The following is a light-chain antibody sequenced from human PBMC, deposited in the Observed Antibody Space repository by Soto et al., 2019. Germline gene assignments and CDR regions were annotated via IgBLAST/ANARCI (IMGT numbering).Light chain of an antibody. CDR3: SSYAGSNSFHV. V-gene: IGLV2-8*01. J-gene: IGLJ1*01. Sequence: QSVLTQPPSASGSPGQSVTISCTGTSSDVGGYNYVSWYQQHPGKAPKLMIYEVSKRPSGVPDRFSGSKSGNTASLTVSGLQAEDEADYYCSSYAGSNSFHVFGTGTKLTVL. CDR1: SSDVGGYNY. CDR2: EVS.